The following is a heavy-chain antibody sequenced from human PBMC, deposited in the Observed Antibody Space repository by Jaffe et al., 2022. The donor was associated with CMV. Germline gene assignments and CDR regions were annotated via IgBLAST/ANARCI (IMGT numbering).Heavy chain of an antibody. Sequence: QVTLRESGPALVKPTQTLTLTCTFSGFSLSTSGMCVSWIRQPPGKALEWLARIDWDDDKYYSTSLKTRLTISKDTSKNQVVLTMTNMDPVDTATYYCARIGYYYDSSGYYSPYFDYWGQGTLVTVSS. V-gene: IGHV2-70*15. CDR1: GFSLSTSGMC. J-gene: IGHJ4*02. CDR2: IDWDDDK. D-gene: IGHD3-22*01. CDR3: ARIGYYYDSSGYYSPYFDY.